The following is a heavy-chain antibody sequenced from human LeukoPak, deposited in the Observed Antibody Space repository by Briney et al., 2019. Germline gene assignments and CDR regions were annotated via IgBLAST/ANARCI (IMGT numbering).Heavy chain of an antibody. J-gene: IGHJ4*02. Sequence: GGSLRLSCAASGFTFSSYNMNWVRQAPGKGLEWVSYISSSGSTIYYADSVKGRFTISRDNAKNSLYLQMNSLRAEDTAVYYCARGVGYCSGGSCYSDYWGQGTLVTVSS. CDR3: ARGVGYCSGGSCYSDY. CDR2: ISSSGSTI. D-gene: IGHD2-15*01. V-gene: IGHV3-48*04. CDR1: GFTFSSYN.